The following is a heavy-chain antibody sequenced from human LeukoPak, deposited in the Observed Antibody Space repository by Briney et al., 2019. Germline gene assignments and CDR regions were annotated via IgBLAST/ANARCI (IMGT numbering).Heavy chain of an antibody. V-gene: IGHV3-53*01. D-gene: IGHD4-17*01. J-gene: IGHJ4*02. CDR2: IYSGGST. CDR1: GFTVSSNY. CDR3: AKDRRRTVKDFDY. Sequence: GGSLRLSCAASGFTVSSNYMSWVRQAPGKGLEWVSVIYSGGSTYYADSVKGRFTISRDNSKNTLYLQMNSLRAEDTAVYYCAKDRRRTVKDFDYWGQGTLVTVSS.